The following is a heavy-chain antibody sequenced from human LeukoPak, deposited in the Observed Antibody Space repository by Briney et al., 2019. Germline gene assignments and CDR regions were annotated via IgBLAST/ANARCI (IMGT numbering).Heavy chain of an antibody. D-gene: IGHD5-12*01. CDR1: GFTFSSYW. CDR3: ARVGYSGYEVNYFDY. V-gene: IGHV3-7*01. CDR2: IKQDGSEK. Sequence: GGSLRLSCAASGFTFSSYWMSWVRQAPGKGLEWVANIKQDGSEKYYVDSVKGRFTISRDNAKNSLYLQMNSLRAEDTAVYYCARVGYSGYEVNYFDYWGQGTLVTVSS. J-gene: IGHJ4*02.